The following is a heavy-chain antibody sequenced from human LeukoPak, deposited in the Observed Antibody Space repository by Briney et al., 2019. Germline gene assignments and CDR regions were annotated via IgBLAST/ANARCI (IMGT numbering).Heavy chain of an antibody. J-gene: IGHJ4*02. Sequence: PSETLSLTCTVSGGSISSHYWGWIRQPPGKGLEWIGNIYYSGSTYYNPSLKSRVTISVDTSKNQFSLTLSSVTAADTAMYYCARRGTDGYSGPFDYWGQGTLVTVSS. D-gene: IGHD5-12*01. CDR2: IYYSGST. CDR1: GGSISSHY. V-gene: IGHV4-39*01. CDR3: ARRGTDGYSGPFDY.